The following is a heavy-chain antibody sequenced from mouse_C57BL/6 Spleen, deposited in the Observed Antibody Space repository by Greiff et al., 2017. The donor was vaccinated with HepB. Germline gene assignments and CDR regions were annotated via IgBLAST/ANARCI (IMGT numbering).Heavy chain of an antibody. V-gene: IGHV5-17*01. D-gene: IGHD1-1*01. J-gene: IGHJ4*01. CDR2: ISSGSSTI. CDR1: GFTFSDYG. CDR3: ARQTTVVADYAMDY. Sequence: EVKLVESGGGLVKPGGSLKLSCAASGFTFSDYGMHWVRQAPEKGLEWVAYISSGSSTIYYADTVKGRFTISRDNAKNTLFLQMTSLRSEDTAMYYCARQTTVVADYAMDYWGQGTSVTVSS.